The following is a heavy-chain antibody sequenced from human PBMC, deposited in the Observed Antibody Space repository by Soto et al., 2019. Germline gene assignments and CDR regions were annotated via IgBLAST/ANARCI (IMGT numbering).Heavy chain of an antibody. Sequence: EGQLLQSGGDLVQPGGSLRLSCAGSGLTLRSYAMTWIRQTPEKGLEWVSTISGRSGVPSYADSVNGRFTVSRDNSKHTLYLQMNRLRPDDTAIYYCAKGGPFTGGFDPWGQGTLVTVAS. J-gene: IGHJ5*02. CDR2: ISGRSGVP. D-gene: IGHD3-16*01. V-gene: IGHV3-23*01. CDR3: AKGGPFTGGFDP. CDR1: GLTLRSYA.